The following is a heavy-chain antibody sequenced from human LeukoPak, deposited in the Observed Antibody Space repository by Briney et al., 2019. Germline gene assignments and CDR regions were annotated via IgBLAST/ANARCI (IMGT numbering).Heavy chain of an antibody. V-gene: IGHV3-30*18. CDR3: AKSARPASSGWYGFDY. D-gene: IGHD6-19*01. J-gene: IGHJ4*02. Sequence: GGSLRLSCAASGFTFSSYGMHWVRQAPGKGLEWVAVISYDGSNKYYADSVKGRFTISRDNSKNTLYLQMNSLRAEDTAVYYCAKSARPASSGWYGFDYWGQGTLVTVFS. CDR1: GFTFSSYG. CDR2: ISYDGSNK.